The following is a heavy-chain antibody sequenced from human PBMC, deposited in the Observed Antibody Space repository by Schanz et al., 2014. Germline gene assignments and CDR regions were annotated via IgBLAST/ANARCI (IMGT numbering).Heavy chain of an antibody. CDR2: ISVYHGHT. CDR1: GYTFNNHG. V-gene: IGHV1-18*01. CDR3: VRDAGWAFGDYHGMDV. D-gene: IGHD3-10*01. J-gene: IGHJ6*02. Sequence: QVQLVQSGAEVKKPGASVKLSCKASGYTFNNHGISWVRQAPGQGLEWMGWISVYHGHTNYAEKVHGRVTMTTDTSTSTDYMELRSLISDDTAVYYCVRDAGWAFGDYHGMDVWGQGTSVTVSS.